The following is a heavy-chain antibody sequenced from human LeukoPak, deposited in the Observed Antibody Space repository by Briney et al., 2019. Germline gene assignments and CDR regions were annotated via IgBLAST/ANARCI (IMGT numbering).Heavy chain of an antibody. D-gene: IGHD3-10*01. CDR2: TYYSGST. Sequence: SETLSLTCTVSGGSISSYSWSWIRQPPGKGLEWIGYTYYSGSTYYNPSLKSRVTISVDTSKNQFSLKLNSVTAADTAVYYCARARSGSYLDWFDPWGQETLVTVSS. CDR3: ARARSGSYLDWFDP. J-gene: IGHJ5*02. V-gene: IGHV4-59*01. CDR1: GGSISSYS.